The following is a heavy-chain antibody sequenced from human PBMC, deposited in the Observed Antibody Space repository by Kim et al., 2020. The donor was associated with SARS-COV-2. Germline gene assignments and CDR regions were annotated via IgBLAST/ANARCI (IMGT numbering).Heavy chain of an antibody. CDR2: GSADSN. CDR3: AKEIDY. V-gene: IGHV3-23*01. J-gene: IGHJ4*02. Sequence: GSADSNSSADYVKGRSTIPRNNTKNTLSLQMNSLRADDTAVYYCAKEIDYWGQGTLVTVSS.